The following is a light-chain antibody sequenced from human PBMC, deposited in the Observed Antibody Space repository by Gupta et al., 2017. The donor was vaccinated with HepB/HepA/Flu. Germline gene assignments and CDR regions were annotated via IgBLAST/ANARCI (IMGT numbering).Light chain of an antibody. Sequence: SSDLAQDPAVSVSLGQTVRITCQGDSRRNSYASWSQQKPGPAPLLVIYGNNSRNSGIPDPFSVSSSGNTASVTLTITQAEDEADDDCNCPASSNIYRDVFGGGTKLTVL. J-gene: IGLJ3*02. CDR3: NCPASSNIYRDV. V-gene: IGLV3-19*01. CDR2: GNN. CDR1: SRRNSY.